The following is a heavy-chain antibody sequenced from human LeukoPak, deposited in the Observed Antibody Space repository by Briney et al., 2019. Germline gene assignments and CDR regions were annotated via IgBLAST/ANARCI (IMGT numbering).Heavy chain of an antibody. J-gene: IGHJ1*01. CDR2: INHSGST. Sequence: SETLSLTCAVYGGSFSGYYWSWIRQPPGKGLEWIGEINHSGSTNYNPSPKSRVTISVDTSKNQFSLKLSSVTAADTAVYYCAREYGSGSYYNQKYFQHWGQGTLVTVSS. V-gene: IGHV4-34*01. D-gene: IGHD3-10*01. CDR1: GGSFSGYY. CDR3: AREYGSGSYYNQKYFQH.